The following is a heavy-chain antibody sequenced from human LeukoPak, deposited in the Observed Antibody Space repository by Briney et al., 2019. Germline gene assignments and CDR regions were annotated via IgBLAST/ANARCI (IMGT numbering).Heavy chain of an antibody. V-gene: IGHV4-34*01. J-gene: IGHJ5*02. CDR1: GGSFSGYY. Sequence: SETLSLTCAVYGGSFSGYYWSWIRQPPGKGLEWIGEINHSGSTNYNPSLKSRVTISVDTSKNQFSLKLSSVTAADTAVYYCARGLPYYYDSSGSPWGQGTLVTVYS. CDR3: ARGLPYYYDSSGSP. D-gene: IGHD3-22*01. CDR2: INHSGST.